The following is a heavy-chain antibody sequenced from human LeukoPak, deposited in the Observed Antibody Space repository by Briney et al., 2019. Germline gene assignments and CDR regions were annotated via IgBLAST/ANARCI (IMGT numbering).Heavy chain of an antibody. CDR3: ARGGGYSSSSFSDY. CDR1: GGTFSSYA. D-gene: IGHD6-6*01. J-gene: IGHJ4*02. V-gene: IGHV1-69*04. CDR2: IIPILGIA. Sequence: ASVKVSCKASGGTFSSYAISWVRQAPGQGLEWMGRIIPILGIANYAQKFQGRVTITADKSTSTAYMELSSLRSEDTAVYYCARGGGYSSSSFSDYWGQGTLVTVSS.